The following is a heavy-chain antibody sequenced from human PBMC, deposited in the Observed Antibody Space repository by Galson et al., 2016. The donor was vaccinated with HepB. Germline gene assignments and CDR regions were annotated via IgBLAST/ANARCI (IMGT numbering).Heavy chain of an antibody. V-gene: IGHV5-51*01. D-gene: IGHD4-23*01. CDR1: GYIFTNYG. Sequence: QSGAEVKKPGESLKISCKGSGYIFTNYGIGWVRQMPGKGLEWMGIIYPVDSDTRYSPSFQGQVIISADKSVNTAYLQWSSLKASDTAMYYCARQGGYYGGRAVGWYFDLWGQGTLVTVSS. J-gene: IGHJ2*01. CDR2: IYPVDSDT. CDR3: ARQGGYYGGRAVGWYFDL.